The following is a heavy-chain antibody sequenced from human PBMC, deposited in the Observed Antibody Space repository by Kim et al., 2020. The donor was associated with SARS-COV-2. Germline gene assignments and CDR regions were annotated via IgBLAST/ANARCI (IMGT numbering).Heavy chain of an antibody. D-gene: IGHD3-16*01. CDR2: T. Sequence: TAYAASVKGRFTISRDDSKNTAYLQMNSLKTEDTAVYYCLWGVHYYGMDVWGQGTTVTVSS. V-gene: IGHV3-73*01. J-gene: IGHJ6*02. CDR3: LWGVHYYGMDV.